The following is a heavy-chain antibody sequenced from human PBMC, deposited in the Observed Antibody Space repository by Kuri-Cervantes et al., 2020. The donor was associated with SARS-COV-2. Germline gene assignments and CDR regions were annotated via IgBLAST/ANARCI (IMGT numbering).Heavy chain of an antibody. V-gene: IGHV4-59*01. Sequence: GSLRLSCTVSGGSISSYYWSWIRQPPGKGLEWIGYIYYSGSTNYNPSLKSRVTISVDTSKNQFSLKLSSVTAADTAVYYCARELGLTTVNWFDPWGQGTLVTVPS. D-gene: IGHD4-17*01. CDR1: GGSISSYY. CDR2: IYYSGST. CDR3: ARELGLTTVNWFDP. J-gene: IGHJ5*02.